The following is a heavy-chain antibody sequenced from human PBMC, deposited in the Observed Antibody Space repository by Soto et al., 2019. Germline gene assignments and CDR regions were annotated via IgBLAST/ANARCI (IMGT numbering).Heavy chain of an antibody. D-gene: IGHD3-3*01. CDR2: ISSSGSTI. J-gene: IGHJ4*02. CDR3: ARVGNPRGFYDFWSGYYY. Sequence: GGSLRLSCAASGFTFSDYYMSWIRQAPGEGLEWVSYISSSGSTIYYADSVKGRFTISRDNAKNSLYLQMNSLRAEDTAVYYCARVGNPRGFYDFWSGYYYWGQGTLVTVSS. V-gene: IGHV3-11*01. CDR1: GFTFSDYY.